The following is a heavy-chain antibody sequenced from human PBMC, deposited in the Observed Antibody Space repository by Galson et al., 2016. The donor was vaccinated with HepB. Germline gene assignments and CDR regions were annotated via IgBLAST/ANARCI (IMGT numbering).Heavy chain of an antibody. CDR3: ARDLTPSRARGNGWYLAFGS. CDR2: IWFHGNNK. CDR1: GFSFSDYG. D-gene: IGHD6-19*01. J-gene: IGHJ5*02. V-gene: IGHV3-33*01. Sequence: SLRLSCAASGFSFSDYGMNWVRQAPGKGLEWVTSIWFHGNNKYYLASVKGRFTVSRDDSKSTVYLQMNSLRDEDTAVYYCARDLTPSRARGNGWYLAFGSWGQGTLVTVSS.